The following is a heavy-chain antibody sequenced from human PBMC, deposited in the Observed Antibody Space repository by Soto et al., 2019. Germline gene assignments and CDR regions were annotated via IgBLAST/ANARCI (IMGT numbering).Heavy chain of an antibody. D-gene: IGHD3-16*02. Sequence: SGGSLRLSCAASGFTFDDYAMHWVRQAPGKGLEWVSGISWNSGSIGYADSVKGRFTISRDNAKNSLYLQMNSLRAEDTALYYCAKDRLGELSLWGQGTLVTVSS. J-gene: IGHJ4*02. CDR2: ISWNSGSI. CDR3: AKDRLGELSL. V-gene: IGHV3-9*01. CDR1: GFTFDDYA.